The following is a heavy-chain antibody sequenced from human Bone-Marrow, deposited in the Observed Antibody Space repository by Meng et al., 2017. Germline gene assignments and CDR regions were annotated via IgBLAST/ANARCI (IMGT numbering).Heavy chain of an antibody. D-gene: IGHD5-18*01. CDR2: IRSKAYGGTT. V-gene: IGHV3-49*03. J-gene: IGHJ6*02. CDR1: GFTFGDYA. CDR3: TRDGEGYSYGYGISGYYYGMDV. Sequence: GGSLRLSCTASGFTFGDYAMSWFRQAPGKGLEWVGFIRSKAYGGTTEYAASVKGRFTISRDDSKSIAYLQMNSLKTKDTAVYYCTRDGEGYSYGYGISGYYYGMDVWGQGTTVTVSS.